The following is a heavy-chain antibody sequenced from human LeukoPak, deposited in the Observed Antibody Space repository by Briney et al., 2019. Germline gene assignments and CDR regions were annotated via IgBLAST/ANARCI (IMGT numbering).Heavy chain of an antibody. D-gene: IGHD3-9*01. CDR3: AKGGDILTGYYLYWYFDL. V-gene: IGHV3-23*01. CDR2: ISRSGSST. Sequence: SGGSLRLSCAASGFTFSAYAMSWVRQAPGKGLEWGSAISRSGSSTDYADSVKGRFTISRDNSKNTLYLQMNSLRPEDTAVYYCAKGGDILTGYYLYWYFDLWGRGTLVTVSS. J-gene: IGHJ2*01. CDR1: GFTFSAYA.